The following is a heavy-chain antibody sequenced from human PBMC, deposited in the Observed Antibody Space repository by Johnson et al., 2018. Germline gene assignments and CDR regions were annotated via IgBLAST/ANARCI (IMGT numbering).Heavy chain of an antibody. V-gene: IGHV3-30*04. D-gene: IGHD3-3*01. Sequence: QVQLVESGGGLVQPGGALRLSCAASGFTVSDSHMDWVRQAPGKGLEWVALISYHGDDKYSDSVKGRFTISRDNSKKTLYLQMNRLRAEDTGLYYCAKETSRTIFGVVTEIIYFQNWGQGTLVTVSS. CDR1: GFTVSDSH. CDR2: ISYHGDDK. J-gene: IGHJ1*01. CDR3: AKETSRTIFGVVTEIIYFQN.